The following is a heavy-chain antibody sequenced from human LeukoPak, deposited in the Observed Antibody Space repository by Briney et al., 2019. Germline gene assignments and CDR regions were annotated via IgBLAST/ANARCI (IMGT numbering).Heavy chain of an antibody. V-gene: IGHV3-7*05. J-gene: IGHJ4*02. Sequence: QPGGSLRLSCAASGFTFSSYWMSWVRQAPGKGLEWVANIKQDGSEKYYVDSVKGRFTISRDNAKNSLYLQMNSLRAEDTALYYCAREPTTVSPPGWGQGTLVTVSS. CDR1: GFTFSSYW. CDR2: IKQDGSEK. CDR3: AREPTTVSPPG. D-gene: IGHD4-11*01.